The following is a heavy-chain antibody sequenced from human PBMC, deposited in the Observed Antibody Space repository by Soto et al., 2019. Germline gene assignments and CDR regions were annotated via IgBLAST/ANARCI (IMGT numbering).Heavy chain of an antibody. Sequence: QLQLQESGPGLVKPSETLSLTCTVSGGSISSSSYYWGWIRQPPGKGLEWIGSIYYSGSTYYNPSLKSRVTISVDTSKNQFSLKLSSVTAADTAVYYCARTAKSSSWLFDYWGQGTLVTVSS. D-gene: IGHD6-13*01. CDR2: IYYSGST. V-gene: IGHV4-39*01. CDR1: GGSISSSSYY. CDR3: ARTAKSSSWLFDY. J-gene: IGHJ4*02.